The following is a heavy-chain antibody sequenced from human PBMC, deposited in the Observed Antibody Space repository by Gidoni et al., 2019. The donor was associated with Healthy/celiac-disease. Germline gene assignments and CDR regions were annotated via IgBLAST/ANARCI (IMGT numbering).Heavy chain of an antibody. CDR3: ARGRGYYDSSGYNYYFDY. CDR2: IIPIFGTA. J-gene: IGHJ4*02. D-gene: IGHD3-22*01. Sequence: QVQLVQSGAEVKKPGSSVKVSCKASGGTFSSYAISWVRQAPGQGLEWMGGIIPIFGTANYAQKFQGRVTITADESTSTAYMELSSLRSEDTAVYYCARGRGYYDSSGYNYYFDYWGQGTLVTVSS. CDR1: GGTFSSYA. V-gene: IGHV1-69*01.